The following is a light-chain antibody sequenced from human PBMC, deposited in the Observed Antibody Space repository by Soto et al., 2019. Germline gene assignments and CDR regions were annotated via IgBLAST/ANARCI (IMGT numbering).Light chain of an antibody. Sequence: DIQMTQSPSTLSASVGDRVSFTCRASHYISMWLAWHQQRPGKAPSLLITDASKLESGVPSRFSGSGFGTEFTLTITGLQPDDFATYYCQQHNDYTAVTFSQGTKVDIK. CDR1: HYISMW. CDR3: QQHNDYTAVT. CDR2: DAS. J-gene: IGKJ2*01. V-gene: IGKV1-5*01.